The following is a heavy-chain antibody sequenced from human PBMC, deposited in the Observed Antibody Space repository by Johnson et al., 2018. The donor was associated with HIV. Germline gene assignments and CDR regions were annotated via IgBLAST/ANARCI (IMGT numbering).Heavy chain of an antibody. CDR2: ISTTGVST. V-gene: IGHV3-64*07. Sequence: MQLVESGGGLIHPGGSLRLSCVASGFTFSQYAMHWVRQAPGKGLEYVSAISTTGVSTYYADSVRGRFTISRDNSKNTLYLQMGSLRAEDTAVYYCAKAGQMVAATSTFDIWGQGTMVTVSS. CDR3: AKAGQMVAATSTFDI. CDR1: GFTFSQYA. J-gene: IGHJ3*02. D-gene: IGHD2-15*01.